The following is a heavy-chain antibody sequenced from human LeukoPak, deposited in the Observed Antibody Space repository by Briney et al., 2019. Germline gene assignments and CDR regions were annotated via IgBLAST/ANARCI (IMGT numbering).Heavy chain of an antibody. D-gene: IGHD4-17*01. CDR1: GFTFSSYS. CDR3: ARDPRLSQYYGDYSEVYFDY. J-gene: IGHJ4*02. Sequence: GGSLRLSCAASGFTFSSYSMNWVRQAPGKGLEWVSYISSSSSTIYYADSVKGRFTIARDNAKHALYLQMNSLRAEDTAVYYCARDPRLSQYYGDYSEVYFDYWGQGTLVTVCS. CDR2: ISSSSSTI. V-gene: IGHV3-48*01.